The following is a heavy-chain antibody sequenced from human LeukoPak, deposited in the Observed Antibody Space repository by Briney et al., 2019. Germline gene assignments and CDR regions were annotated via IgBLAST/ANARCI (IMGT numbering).Heavy chain of an antibody. CDR2: ISSRGDST. D-gene: IGHD6-19*01. Sequence: GGSLRLSCAASGFIFSNYAMSWVRQVPGRGLEWASTISSRGDSTYVADSVKGRFTISRDNSKNSLYLQMNTVRAEDTAVYYCVKGPRPDITVAHTVENWGQGTLVTVSS. CDR3: VKGPRPDITVAHTVEN. V-gene: IGHV3-23*01. J-gene: IGHJ4*02. CDR1: GFIFSNYA.